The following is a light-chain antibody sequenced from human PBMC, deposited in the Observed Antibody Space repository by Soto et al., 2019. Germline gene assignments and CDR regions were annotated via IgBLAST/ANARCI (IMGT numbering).Light chain of an antibody. Sequence: QSVLTQPPSASGPPGQRVTISCSGSSSNVGSNTVNWYQQLPGTAPKLLIYSNNQRPSGVPDRFSGSKSGTSASLAISWLQSEDEADYYCAAWDDSLNGFYVFGTGTKVTVL. CDR2: SNN. CDR1: SSNVGSNT. J-gene: IGLJ1*01. V-gene: IGLV1-44*01. CDR3: AAWDDSLNGFYV.